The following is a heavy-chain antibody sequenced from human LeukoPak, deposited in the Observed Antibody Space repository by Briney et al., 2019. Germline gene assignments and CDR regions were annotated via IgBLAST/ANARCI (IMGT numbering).Heavy chain of an antibody. J-gene: IGHJ4*02. V-gene: IGHV3-21*01. D-gene: IGHD5-24*01. CDR1: GFTFSSYS. CDR2: ISTSSIYT. Sequence: GGSLRLSCTASGFTFSSYSMNWVRQAPGKGLEWVSFISTSSIYTYYADSVKGRFTISRDNAKNSLYLQMNSLRAEDTAVYYCAREIDVEMATIFGYWGQGTLVAVSS. CDR3: AREIDVEMATIFGY.